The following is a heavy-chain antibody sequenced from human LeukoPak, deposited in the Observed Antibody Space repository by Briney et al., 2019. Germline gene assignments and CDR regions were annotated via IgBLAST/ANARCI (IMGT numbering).Heavy chain of an antibody. CDR3: ARQNMGRKVAFDI. V-gene: IGHV5-51*01. Sequence: LGESLKIPCKGSGYSFTSYWIGWVRQMPGKGLEWMGIIYPGNSDTRYSPSFQGQATISADKSISTAYLQWSSLKASDTAMYYCARQNMGRKVAFDIWGQGTMVTVSS. J-gene: IGHJ3*02. CDR1: GYSFTSYW. CDR2: IYPGNSDT.